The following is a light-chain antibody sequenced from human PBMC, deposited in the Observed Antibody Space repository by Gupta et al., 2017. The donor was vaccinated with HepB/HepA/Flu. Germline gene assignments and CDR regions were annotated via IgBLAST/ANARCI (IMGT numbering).Light chain of an antibody. V-gene: IGLV1-36*01. CDR1: SSHIGSNA. CDR2: YDD. J-gene: IGLJ1*01. CDR3: ADSDDSRNVFV. Sequence: QSVLTQPPSVSAAPRPRVTISCSGSSSHIGSNAVNWYQQLPGKAPKLLIYYDDRRPSGVSDRFSGSKYGTSASLPTSGLQAEDGADDYCADSDDSRNVFVFGTGTKVTVL.